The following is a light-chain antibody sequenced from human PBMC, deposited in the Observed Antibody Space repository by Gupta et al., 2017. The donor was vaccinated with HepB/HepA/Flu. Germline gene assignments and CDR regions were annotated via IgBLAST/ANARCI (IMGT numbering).Light chain of an antibody. CDR3: QQHNSDPRT. J-gene: IGKJ1*01. CDR1: QSVLYSSNNKNY. Sequence: DIVLTQSPDPLAVSLGERATINCKSSQSVLYSSNNKNYLTWYQQKPGQPPKLLIFWATTRESAVPDPFSGSRSATDFTLTISSRQAADEAVYYFQQHNSDPRTFGQGTKVEIK. V-gene: IGKV4-1*01. CDR2: WAT.